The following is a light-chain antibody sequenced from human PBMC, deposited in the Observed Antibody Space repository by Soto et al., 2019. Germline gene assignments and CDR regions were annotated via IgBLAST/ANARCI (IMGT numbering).Light chain of an antibody. V-gene: IGKV3D-20*01. J-gene: IGKJ3*01. CDR1: QSVSRNY. CDR2: AAS. Sequence: EIVLTQSPATLSLSPGERATLSCGASQSVSRNYVAWYQQKPGLAPSLAMYAASTRATGIPDRFSGSGSGTDFTLTISRLEPEDFAVYYCQQYDRSPFTFGPGTKVDI. CDR3: QQYDRSPFT.